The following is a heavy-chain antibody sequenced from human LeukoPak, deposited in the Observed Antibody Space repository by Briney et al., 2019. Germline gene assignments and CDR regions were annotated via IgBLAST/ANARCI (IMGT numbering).Heavy chain of an antibody. CDR3: ARDDYGDYVSYFQH. J-gene: IGHJ1*01. Sequence: ATVKVSCKASGYTFTNYGISWVRHAPGQGPEWMGWISGYNGKTNYAQKFQGRVTMTTDTSTSTAYMELRSLRSDDTAVYYCARDDYGDYVSYFQHWGQGTLVIVSS. CDR1: GYTFTNYG. D-gene: IGHD4-17*01. V-gene: IGHV1-18*01. CDR2: ISGYNGKT.